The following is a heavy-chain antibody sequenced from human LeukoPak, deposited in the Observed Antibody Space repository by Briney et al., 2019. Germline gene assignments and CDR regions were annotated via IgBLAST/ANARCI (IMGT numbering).Heavy chain of an antibody. D-gene: IGHD4-17*01. J-gene: IGHJ5*02. CDR3: ARDVHGDYGSGWFDP. Sequence: SVKVSCKTSGGTFNNSAISWVRQAPGRGLEWLGGIMPLFGTAGYAQKFQGRVTITKDESTRTVYLELTSLTSDDTAVYYCARDVHGDYGSGWFDPWGQGTLVPVSS. CDR2: IMPLFGTA. CDR1: GGTFNNSA. V-gene: IGHV1-69*05.